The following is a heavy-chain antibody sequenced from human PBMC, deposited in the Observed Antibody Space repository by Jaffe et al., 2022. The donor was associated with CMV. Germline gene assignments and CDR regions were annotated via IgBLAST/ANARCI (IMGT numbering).Heavy chain of an antibody. J-gene: IGHJ6*02. D-gene: IGHD3-3*01. CDR3: AKDSGILEWLGGMDV. CDR2: ISWNSGSI. Sequence: EVQLVESGGGLVQPGRSLRLSCAASGFTFDDYAMHWVRQAPGKGLEWVSGISWNSGSIGYADSVKGRFTISRDNAKNSLYLQMNSLRAEDTALYYCAKDSGILEWLGGMDVWGQGTTVTVSS. V-gene: IGHV3-9*01. CDR1: GFTFDDYA.